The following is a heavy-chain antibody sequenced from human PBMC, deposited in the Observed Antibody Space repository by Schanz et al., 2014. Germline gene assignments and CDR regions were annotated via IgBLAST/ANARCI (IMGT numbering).Heavy chain of an antibody. CDR1: GGTFSSYT. J-gene: IGHJ4*02. CDR3: ARLGSSNWYFFDF. D-gene: IGHD6-13*01. V-gene: IGHV1-69*02. CDR2: IIPVLGIA. Sequence: QVQLVQSEAEVKKPGSSVKVSCKASGGTFSSYTISWVRQAPGQGLEWMGRIIPVLGIANYAQNFQGRVTMTRNTSISTAYMEVSSLRSEDTAVYYCARLGSSNWYFFDFWGQGTLVTVSS.